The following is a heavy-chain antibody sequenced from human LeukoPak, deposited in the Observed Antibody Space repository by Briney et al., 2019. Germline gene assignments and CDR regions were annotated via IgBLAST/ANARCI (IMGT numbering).Heavy chain of an antibody. J-gene: IGHJ3*02. D-gene: IGHD3-22*01. CDR3: AGTYYYDSSGPDDAFDI. Sequence: GASVKVSCKASGYTFTYRYLHWVRQAPGQALEWMGWITPFNGNTNYAQKFQDRVTITRDRSMSTAYMELSGLRSEDTAMYYCAGTYYYDSSGPDDAFDIWGQGTMVTVSS. CDR1: GYTFTYRY. V-gene: IGHV1-45*02. CDR2: ITPFNGNT.